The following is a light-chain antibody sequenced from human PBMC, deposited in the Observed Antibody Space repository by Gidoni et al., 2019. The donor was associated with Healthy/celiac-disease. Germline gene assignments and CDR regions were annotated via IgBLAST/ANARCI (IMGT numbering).Light chain of an antibody. V-gene: IGKV1-39*01. CDR1: QSISSY. CDR2: AAS. J-gene: IGKJ1*01. Sequence: DIQMTQSPSSLSASVGDRVTIPCRASQSISSYLNWYQQKPGKAPKLLIYAASSLQSGVPSRFSGSGSGTDFTLTISSLQPEDFATYYCQQSYSMWTFGQGTKVEIK. CDR3: QQSYSMWT.